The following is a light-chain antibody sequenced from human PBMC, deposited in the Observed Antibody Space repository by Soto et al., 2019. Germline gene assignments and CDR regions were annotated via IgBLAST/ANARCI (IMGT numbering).Light chain of an antibody. V-gene: IGKV3-20*01. J-gene: IGKJ4*01. CDR1: QSVSSNY. CDR3: QKYGSSPPLT. Sequence: EIVLTQSPGTLSLSPGERATLSCRASQSVSSNYLAWYQQKPGQAPRLLIYGASTRATGIPDRFSGSGSGTDFTLTISSLEPEDFALYYCQKYGSSPPLTFGGGTKVDIK. CDR2: GAS.